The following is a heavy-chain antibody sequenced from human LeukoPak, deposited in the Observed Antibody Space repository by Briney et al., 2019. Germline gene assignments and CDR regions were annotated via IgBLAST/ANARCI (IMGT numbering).Heavy chain of an antibody. CDR1: GGSFSGYY. D-gene: IGHD1-1*01. CDR2: INHSGST. V-gene: IGHV4-34*01. CDR3: ARATARLPNFDY. Sequence: SETLSLTCAVYGGSFSGYYWSWIRQPPGKGLEWIGEINHSGSTNYNPSLKSRVTISVDTSKNQFSLKLSSVTAADTAVYYCARATARLPNFDYWGQGILVTVSS. J-gene: IGHJ4*02.